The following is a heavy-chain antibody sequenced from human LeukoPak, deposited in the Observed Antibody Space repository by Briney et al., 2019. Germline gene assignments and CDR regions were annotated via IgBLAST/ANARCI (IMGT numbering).Heavy chain of an antibody. CDR2: ISWNSGSI. CDR3: AKDISDYYDSSGYYVY. V-gene: IGHV3-9*01. J-gene: IGHJ4*02. Sequence: GGSLRLSCAASGFTFDDYAMHWVRQAPGKGLEWVSGISWNSGSIGYADSVKGRFTISRDNAKNSLYLQMNSLRAEGTALYYCAKDISDYYDSSGYYVYWGQGTLVTVSS. D-gene: IGHD3-22*01. CDR1: GFTFDDYA.